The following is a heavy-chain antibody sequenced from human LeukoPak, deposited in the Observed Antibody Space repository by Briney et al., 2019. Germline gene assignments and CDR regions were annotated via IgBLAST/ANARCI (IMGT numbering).Heavy chain of an antibody. CDR2: IWHDGSNE. J-gene: IGHJ4*02. CDR1: GFTFSIYG. Sequence: PGRSLRLSCAASGFTFSIYGVQWVRQAPGKGLEWVALIWHDGSNEYYADSVKGRFTISRDNSKTTLYLQMNSLRAEDTAVYYCARDADTSNHFSWLDYWGQGTLVTVSS. V-gene: IGHV3-33*08. D-gene: IGHD3-22*01. CDR3: ARDADTSNHFSWLDY.